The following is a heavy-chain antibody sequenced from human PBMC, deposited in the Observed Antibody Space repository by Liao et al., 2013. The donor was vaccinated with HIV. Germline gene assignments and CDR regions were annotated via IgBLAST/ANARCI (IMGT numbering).Heavy chain of an antibody. J-gene: IGHJ4*02. CDR1: GDSISGYS. CDR3: ARSSMSRGVSILDY. Sequence: QVQLQESGPGLVKPSETLTLTCTVSGDSISGYSWSWIRQPAGKGLTWIGRMYSSGSTNYSPSLKSRVSLSVDSSKNQFSLKLTSMTAADTALYYCARSSMSRGVSILDYWGPGTLITVSS. D-gene: IGHD3-10*01. V-gene: IGHV4-4*07. CDR2: MYSSGST.